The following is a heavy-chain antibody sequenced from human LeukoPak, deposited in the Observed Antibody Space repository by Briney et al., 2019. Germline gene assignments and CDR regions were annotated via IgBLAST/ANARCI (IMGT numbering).Heavy chain of an antibody. CDR3: ARVYSYGYISSGWFDP. CDR2: IYHSGST. D-gene: IGHD5-18*01. J-gene: IGHJ5*02. V-gene: IGHV4-4*02. CDR1: GGSISSSNW. Sequence: PSGTLSLTCAVSGGSISSSNWWSWVRQPPGKGLEWIGEIYHSGSTYYNPSLKSRVTISVDTSKNQFSLKLSSVTAADTAVYYCARVYSYGYISSGWFDPWGQGTLVTVSS.